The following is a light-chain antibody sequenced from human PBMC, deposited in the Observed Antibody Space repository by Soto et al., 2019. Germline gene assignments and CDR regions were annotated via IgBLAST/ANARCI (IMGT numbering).Light chain of an antibody. Sequence: EIVMTQSPATLSVSPGERATLSCRASQSVSIDLAWYQQTPGQAPRLLIYGASTRATGIPARFSGSGSGTDFTLTISGLQPEDFATYYCQQTYSTLITFGQGTRLEIK. V-gene: IGKV3-15*01. CDR1: QSVSID. J-gene: IGKJ5*01. CDR2: GAS. CDR3: QQTYSTLIT.